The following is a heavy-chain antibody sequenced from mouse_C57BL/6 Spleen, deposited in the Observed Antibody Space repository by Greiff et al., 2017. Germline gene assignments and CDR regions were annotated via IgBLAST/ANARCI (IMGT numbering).Heavy chain of an antibody. CDR3: ARDGGRRSDYAMDY. J-gene: IGHJ4*01. V-gene: IGHV1-82*01. Sequence: VQLQQSGPELVKPGASVKISCKASGFAFSSSWMNWVKQRPGKGLEWIGRIYPGDGDTNYTGKFKGKATLTADTSSSAAYMQLSSLTSENSAVYCGARDGGRRSDYAMDYWGQGTSVTVSS. CDR1: GFAFSSSW. D-gene: IGHD2-14*01. CDR2: IYPGDGDT.